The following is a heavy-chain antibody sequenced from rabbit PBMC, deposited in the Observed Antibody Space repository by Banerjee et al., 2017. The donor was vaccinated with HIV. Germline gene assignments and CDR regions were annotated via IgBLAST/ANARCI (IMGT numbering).Heavy chain of an antibody. V-gene: IGHV1S45*01. CDR2: IYAGSSDST. CDR1: GFSFSSNYW. Sequence: QEQLEESGGDLVKPEGSLTLTCTASGFSFSSNYWICWVRQAPGKGLEWIGCIYAGSSDSTYYASWTKGRFTISSTSSSTVTLQMTSLTAADTATYFCARDRDTGSVYYFDLWGPGTLVTVS. J-gene: IGHJ4*01. CDR3: ARDRDTGSVYYFDL. D-gene: IGHD8-1*01.